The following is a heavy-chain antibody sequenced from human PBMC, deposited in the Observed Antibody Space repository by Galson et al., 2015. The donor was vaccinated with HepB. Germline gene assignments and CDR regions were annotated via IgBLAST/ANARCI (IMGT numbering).Heavy chain of an antibody. Sequence: SVKVSCKASGYTFTSYDINWVRQATGQGLEWMGWMNPNSGNTGYAQKFQGRVTMTRNTSISTAYMELSSLRSEDTAVYYCARGGGSYLGVYYYYYYMDVWGKGTTVTVSS. V-gene: IGHV1-8*01. CDR1: GYTFTSYD. CDR2: MNPNSGNT. CDR3: ARGGGSYLGVYYYYYYMDV. J-gene: IGHJ6*03. D-gene: IGHD1-26*01.